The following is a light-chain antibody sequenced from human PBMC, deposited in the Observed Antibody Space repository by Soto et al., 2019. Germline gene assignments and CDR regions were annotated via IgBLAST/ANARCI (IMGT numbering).Light chain of an antibody. CDR3: ISYTSDDVRYV. CDR1: NSDVGIYDF. J-gene: IGLJ1*01. CDR2: EVS. V-gene: IGLV2-14*01. Sequence: QSVLTQPASVSGTPGQSITISCTGSNSDVGIYDFVSWYQHHPGRAPKLTVSEVSHRPSGVSNRFSGSKSGNTASLTISGLQSEDEADYYCISYTSDDVRYVFGTGTKVTVL.